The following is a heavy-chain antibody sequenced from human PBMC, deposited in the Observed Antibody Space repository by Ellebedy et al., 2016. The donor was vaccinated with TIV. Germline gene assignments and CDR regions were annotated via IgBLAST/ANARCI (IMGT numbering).Heavy chain of an antibody. D-gene: IGHD4-23*01. CDR1: GLTFSSHA. Sequence: PGGSLRLSCAASGLTFSSHAMSWVRQAPGKGLEWVSSITESGGNTYYADYVKGRFTISRDNSKDTLYLQMNSLRAEDTAIDYCARDPVGVGPAFDVWGQGTMVTVSS. V-gene: IGHV3-23*01. J-gene: IGHJ3*01. CDR2: ITESGGNT. CDR3: ARDPVGVGPAFDV.